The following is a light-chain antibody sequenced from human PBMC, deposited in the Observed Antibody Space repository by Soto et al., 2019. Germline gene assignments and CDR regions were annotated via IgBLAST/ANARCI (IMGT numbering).Light chain of an antibody. CDR2: AVS. V-gene: IGKV1-39*01. Sequence: DIQMTQSPSSLSASVGDRVTITCRASQTINNFLNWYRQRPGKTPNLLIYAVSSLQNGVQLRFGGNGSATDFTLTVSSLEPEDYANYYCQQTYSMPYTFGQGTKLEI. CDR1: QTINNF. CDR3: QQTYSMPYT. J-gene: IGKJ2*01.